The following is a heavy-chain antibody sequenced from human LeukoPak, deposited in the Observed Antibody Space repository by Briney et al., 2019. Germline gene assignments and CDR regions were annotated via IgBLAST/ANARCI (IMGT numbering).Heavy chain of an antibody. CDR3: ARLAAGIDYFDY. V-gene: IGHV3-7*04. CDR1: GFPFSRYW. Sequence: GGSLRLSCAASGFPFSRYWMSWVRQAPGKGLEWVANIKPDGSEKHYVDSVNGRFTFSRDNAKNPLYLQMNGLRAEDMAVYYCARLAAGIDYFDYWGQGTLVTVSS. D-gene: IGHD6-13*01. CDR2: IKPDGSEK. J-gene: IGHJ4*02.